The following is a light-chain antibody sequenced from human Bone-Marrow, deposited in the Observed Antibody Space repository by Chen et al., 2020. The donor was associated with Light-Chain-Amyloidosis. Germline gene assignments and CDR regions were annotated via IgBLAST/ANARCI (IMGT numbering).Light chain of an antibody. CDR2: DDS. CDR1: NIGSTS. J-gene: IGLJ3*02. CDR3: QVEDRSSDRPV. Sequence: SYVLTQPSSVSVAPGQTATIACGGNNIGSTSVHGYQQTPGQAPLLVVYDDSDRPSGIPERLSGSNSGNAATQTIRRVEAGDEADYYCQVEDRSSDRPVFGGGTKLTVL. V-gene: IGLV3-21*02.